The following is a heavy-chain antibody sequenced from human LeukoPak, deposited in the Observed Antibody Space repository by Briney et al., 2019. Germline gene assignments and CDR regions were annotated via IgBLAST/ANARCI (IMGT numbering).Heavy chain of an antibody. V-gene: IGHV4-59*01. CDR1: DGSINSYY. CDR3: ARGRSNYYGMNV. Sequence: PSETLSLTCSVSDGSINSYYWNWIRRPPGKGLEWIGYIYYNGNTNYSPSLKSRVTMSVDTSKNLFSLKVSSVTAADTAVYYCARGRSNYYGMNVWGQGTTVTVSS. D-gene: IGHD1-26*01. J-gene: IGHJ6*02. CDR2: IYYNGNT.